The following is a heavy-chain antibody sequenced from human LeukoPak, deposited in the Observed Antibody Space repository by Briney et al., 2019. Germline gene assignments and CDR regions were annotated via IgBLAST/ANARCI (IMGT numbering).Heavy chain of an antibody. V-gene: IGHV4-59*01. CDR1: DGSINSYY. CDR3: ARGRSNYYGMNV. Sequence: PSETLSLTCSVSDGSINSYYWNWIRRPPGKGLEWIGYIYYNGNTNYSPSLKSRVTMSVDTSKNLFSLKVSSVTAADTAVYYCARGRSNYYGMNVWGQGTTVTVSS. D-gene: IGHD1-26*01. J-gene: IGHJ6*02. CDR2: IYYNGNT.